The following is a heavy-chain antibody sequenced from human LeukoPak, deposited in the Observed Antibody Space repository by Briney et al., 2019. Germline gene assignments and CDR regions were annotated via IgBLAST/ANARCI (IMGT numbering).Heavy chain of an antibody. D-gene: IGHD5-18*01. Sequence: SETLSLTCTVSGGSISSYYWSWIRQPAGKGLEWIGRIYTSESANYNPSLKSRVSMSVDTSMNQFSLKLSSVTAADTAVYYCARALPGYSYGSYYFDYWGQGTLVTVSS. CDR1: GGSISSYY. CDR2: IYTSESA. CDR3: ARALPGYSYGSYYFDY. V-gene: IGHV4-4*07. J-gene: IGHJ4*02.